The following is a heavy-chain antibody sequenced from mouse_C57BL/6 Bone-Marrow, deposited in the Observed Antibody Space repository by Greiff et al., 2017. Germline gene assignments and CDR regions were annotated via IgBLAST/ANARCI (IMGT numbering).Heavy chain of an antibody. D-gene: IGHD1-1*01. CDR1: GFNINNTY. J-gene: IGHJ4*01. Sequence: VQLQQPVAELVRPGASVKLSCKASGFNINNTYMNWVKQRPEQGLEWIGRIDPANGNTKYAPKFKGKATITADTFSNTAYLQLSSLTSEDTAIYYCARYYYVSSSYAMDYWGQGTSVTVSS. CDR3: ARYYYVSSSYAMDY. V-gene: IGHV14-3*01. CDR2: IDPANGNT.